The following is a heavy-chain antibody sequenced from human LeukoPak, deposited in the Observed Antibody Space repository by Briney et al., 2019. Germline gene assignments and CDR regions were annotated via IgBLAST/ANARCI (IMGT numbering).Heavy chain of an antibody. D-gene: IGHD2-2*01. J-gene: IGHJ4*02. CDR3: AKAPGYCSSTSCPVDY. V-gene: IGHV3-30*02. CDR2: IRYDGSNK. Sequence: GGSLRLSCAASGFTFSSYGMHWVRQAPGKGLEWVAFIRYDGSNKYYADSVKGRFTISRDNSKNTLYLQMNSLRAEDTAVYYCAKAPGYCSSTSCPVDYWGQGTLVTVSS. CDR1: GFTFSSYG.